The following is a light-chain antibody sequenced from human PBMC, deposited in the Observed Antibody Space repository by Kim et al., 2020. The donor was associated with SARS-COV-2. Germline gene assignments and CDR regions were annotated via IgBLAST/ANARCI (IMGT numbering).Light chain of an antibody. CDR3: QQYNAYPWT. J-gene: IGKJ1*01. CDR2: KAY. V-gene: IGKV1-5*03. Sequence: ASVGASVSFTCRASQSVYTLLAWYQQKPGKTPNLLFYKAYYLQHGAPSRFSGSGSGTEFTLTINSLQPDDFATYYCQQYNAYPWTFGQGTKVDIK. CDR1: QSVYTL.